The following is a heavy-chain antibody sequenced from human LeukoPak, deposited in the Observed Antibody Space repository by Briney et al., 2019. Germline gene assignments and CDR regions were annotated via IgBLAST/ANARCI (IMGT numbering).Heavy chain of an antibody. D-gene: IGHD5-12*01. J-gene: IGHJ4*02. CDR1: GDSLSSGPYF. CDR3: AREGYSGSDSNL. CDR2: IYHSGST. V-gene: IGHV4-61*10. Sequence: PSETLSLTCTVSGDSLSSGPYFWNWVRQPAGKGLEWIGYIYHSGSTNYHPSLKSRLTISVDTSKNQFSLMLSSVTAADTAVYYCAREGYSGSDSNLWGQGTLVTVSS.